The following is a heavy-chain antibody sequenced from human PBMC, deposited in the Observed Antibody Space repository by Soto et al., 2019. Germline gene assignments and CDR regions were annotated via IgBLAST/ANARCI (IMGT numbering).Heavy chain of an antibody. D-gene: IGHD1-26*01. CDR2: IIPIFGTT. V-gene: IGHV1-69*06. J-gene: IGHJ6*02. CDR3: ARATRSGSYYYYDLDG. Sequence: RASVKVSYKASGGTFSSYAISWVRQAPGQGLEWMGGIIPIFGTTNYARRFQGRVTITADKSTSTAYMDLRRLRSEHTAVYYCARATRSGSYYYYDLDGWGQGTTVTVSS. CDR1: GGTFSSYA.